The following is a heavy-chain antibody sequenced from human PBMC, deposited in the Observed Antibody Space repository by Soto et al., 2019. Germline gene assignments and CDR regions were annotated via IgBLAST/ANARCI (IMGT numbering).Heavy chain of an antibody. V-gene: IGHV3-11*01. Sequence: GSLRLSCAASGFTFSDYYMSWIRQAPGKGLEWVSYISSSGSTIYYADSVKGRFTISRDNAKNSLYLQMNSLRAEDTAVYYCARGDLTGYYKRWFDPWGQGTLGTVSS. CDR2: ISSSGSTI. J-gene: IGHJ5*02. CDR1: GFTFSDYY. D-gene: IGHD3-9*01. CDR3: ARGDLTGYYKRWFDP.